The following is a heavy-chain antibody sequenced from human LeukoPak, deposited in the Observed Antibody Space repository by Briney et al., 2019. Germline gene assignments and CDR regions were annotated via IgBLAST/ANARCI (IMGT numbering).Heavy chain of an antibody. D-gene: IGHD6-19*01. J-gene: IGHJ6*03. CDR2: ISWDGGST. V-gene: IGHV3-43D*03. CDR3: AKGTATFKAVAGTSYYYYMDV. Sequence: PGGSLRLSCAASGFTFDDYAMHWVRQAPGKGLEWVSLISWDGGSTYYADSVKGRFTISRDNSKNTLYLQMNSLRAEDTAVYYCAKGTATFKAVAGTSYYYYMDVWGKGTTVTVSS. CDR1: GFTFDDYA.